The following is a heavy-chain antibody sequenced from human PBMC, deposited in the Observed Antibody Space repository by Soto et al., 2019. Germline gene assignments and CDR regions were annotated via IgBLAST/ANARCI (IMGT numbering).Heavy chain of an antibody. CDR2: IIPILGIA. V-gene: IGHV1-69*08. CDR3: ARDEETGRIDY. CDR1: GGTFSSYT. D-gene: IGHD7-27*01. J-gene: IGHJ4*02. Sequence: QVQLVQSGAEVKKPGSSVKVSCKASGGTFSSYTISWVRQAPGQGLEWMGRIIPILGIANYAQKFQGRVTITADKSTSTAYMELSRLRSEDTAVYYCARDEETGRIDYWGQGTLVTVSS.